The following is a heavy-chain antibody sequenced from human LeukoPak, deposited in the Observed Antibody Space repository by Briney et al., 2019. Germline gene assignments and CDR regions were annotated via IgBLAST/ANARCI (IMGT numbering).Heavy chain of an antibody. D-gene: IGHD6-13*01. CDR2: IIPIFGTA. CDR1: GGTFSSYA. Sequence: SVKVSCKASGGTFSSYAISWVRQAPGQGLEWMGRIIPIFGTANYAQKFQGRVTITTDESTSTAYTELSGLRSEDTAVYYCARGGIAAAGTDYYYYYMDVWGKGTTVTVSS. V-gene: IGHV1-69*05. CDR3: ARGGIAAAGTDYYYYYMDV. J-gene: IGHJ6*03.